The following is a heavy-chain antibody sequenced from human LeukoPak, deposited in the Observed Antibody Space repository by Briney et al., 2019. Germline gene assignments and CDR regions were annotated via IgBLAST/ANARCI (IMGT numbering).Heavy chain of an antibody. CDR2: INQDGNER. J-gene: IGHJ4*02. CDR1: GFTFSTYG. V-gene: IGHV3-7*01. Sequence: GGSLRLSCAASGFTFSTYGMSWVRQAPGKGLEWVANINQDGNERYYVDSVKGRFTISRDNVKNSLYLQMNSLRAEDTAVYYCTRENWYIDYWGQGNLVTVSS. CDR3: TRENWYIDY.